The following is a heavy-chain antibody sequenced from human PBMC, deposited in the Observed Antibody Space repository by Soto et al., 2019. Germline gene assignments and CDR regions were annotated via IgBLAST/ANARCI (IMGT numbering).Heavy chain of an antibody. V-gene: IGHV1-18*01. CDR3: ARDIVATIGVHSGSPGE. D-gene: IGHD5-12*01. CDR2: ISAYNGNT. CDR1: GYSFTRYG. J-gene: IGHJ6*04. Sequence: QVQLVQSGGEVKKPGASVKVSCKASGYSFTRYGISWVRQAPGQGLVWLGWISAYNGNTNYAQKFQGRVTMTTDTSTSTAYMELRSLRSDDTAVYYCARDIVATIGVHSGSPGEWGKGTTVTVSS.